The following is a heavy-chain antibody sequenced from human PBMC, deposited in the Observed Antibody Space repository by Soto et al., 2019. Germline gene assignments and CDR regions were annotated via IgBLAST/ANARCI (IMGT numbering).Heavy chain of an antibody. CDR3: ARQLPYGGTSYYGMDV. CDR1: GYSFTSYW. D-gene: IGHD2-15*01. J-gene: IGHJ6*02. V-gene: IGHV5-51*01. CDR2: IYPGDSDI. Sequence: GESLKISCKGSGYSFTSYWIGWVRQMPGKGLEWMGIIYPGDSDIRYSPSFQGQVTISADKSISTAYLQWSGLKASDTAIYYCARQLPYGGTSYYGMDVWGQGTTVTVSS.